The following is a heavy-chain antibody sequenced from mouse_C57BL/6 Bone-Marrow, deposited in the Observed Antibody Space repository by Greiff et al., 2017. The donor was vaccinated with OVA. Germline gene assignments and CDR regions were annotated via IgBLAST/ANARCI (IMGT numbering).Heavy chain of an antibody. V-gene: IGHV2-2*01. CDR3: ASPTGVAWFAY. CDR1: GFSLTSYG. Sequence: VQLQQSGPGLVQPSQSLSITCTVSGFSLTSYGVHWVRQSPGKGLEWLGVIWSGGSTDYNAAFISRLSISKDNSKSQVFFKMNSLQADDTAIYYCASPTGVAWFAYWGQGTLVTVSA. D-gene: IGHD4-1*02. J-gene: IGHJ3*01. CDR2: IWSGGST.